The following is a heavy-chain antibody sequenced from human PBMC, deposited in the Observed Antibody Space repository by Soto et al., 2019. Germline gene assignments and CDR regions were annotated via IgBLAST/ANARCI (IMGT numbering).Heavy chain of an antibody. J-gene: IGHJ4*02. CDR2: ISYDGSNK. V-gene: IGHV3-30*18. CDR1: GFTFSSYG. Sequence: GGSVRLSCAASGFTFSSYGMHWVRQAPGKGLEWVAVISYDGSNKYYADSMKGRFTISRDNSKNTLYLQMNSLRAEDTAVYYCAKGSTPPDYWGQGTLVTVSS. CDR3: AKGSTPPDY.